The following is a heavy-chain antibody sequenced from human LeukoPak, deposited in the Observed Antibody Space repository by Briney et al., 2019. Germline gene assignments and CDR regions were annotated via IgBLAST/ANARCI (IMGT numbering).Heavy chain of an antibody. CDR3: AKPQSHLDLHFDY. J-gene: IGHJ4*02. V-gene: IGHV3-30*02. Sequence: GGSLRLSCAASGFTFSSYGMHWVRQAPGKGLEWVAFIRYDGSNKYYADSVKGRFTISRDNSKNTLYLQVNSLIAEDTAVYYCAKPQSHLDLHFDYWGQGTLVTVSS. CDR1: GFTFSSYG. CDR2: IRYDGSNK.